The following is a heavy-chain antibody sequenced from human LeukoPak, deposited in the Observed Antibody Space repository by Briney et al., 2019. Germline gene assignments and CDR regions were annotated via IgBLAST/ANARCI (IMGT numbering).Heavy chain of an antibody. V-gene: IGHV3-30*02. Sequence: PGGSLRLSCTASGFTFNTYGMHWVRQPPGKGLEWVAFITYDRGGTYYADSVKGRFTISRDNSKNTLYLQMNSLRAEDTAVYYCAKDIRPAVGARGGLNWFDPWGQGTLVTVSS. CDR1: GFTFNTYG. D-gene: IGHD1-26*01. CDR2: ITYDRGGT. J-gene: IGHJ5*02. CDR3: AKDIRPAVGARGGLNWFDP.